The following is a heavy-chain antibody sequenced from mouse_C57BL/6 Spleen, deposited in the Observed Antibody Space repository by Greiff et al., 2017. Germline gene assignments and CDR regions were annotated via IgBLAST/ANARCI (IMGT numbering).Heavy chain of an antibody. D-gene: IGHD2-3*01. Sequence: QVQLQQPGAELVKPGASVKMSCKASGYTFTSYWITWVKQRPGQGLEWIGDLYPGSGSTNYNEKFKSKATLTVDKSSSTAYMQLSSLTSKDSAVYYCARSYDGYYRYFDVWGTGTTVTVSP. CDR2: LYPGSGST. CDR3: ARSYDGYYRYFDV. CDR1: GYTFTSYW. V-gene: IGHV1-55*01. J-gene: IGHJ1*03.